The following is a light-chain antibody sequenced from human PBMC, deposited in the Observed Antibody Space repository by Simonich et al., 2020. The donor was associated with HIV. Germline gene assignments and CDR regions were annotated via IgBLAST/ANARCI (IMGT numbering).Light chain of an antibody. CDR2: KAS. V-gene: IGKV1-5*03. CDR1: QSISNW. Sequence: DIQMTQSPSTLSASVGDRVTITCRASQSISNWLAWYQKKPGKTPKILIYKASRLESGVPSRFSGSGSGTDFTLTISSLQPDDFATYYCQQYNGFSYTFGQGTKLEI. J-gene: IGKJ2*01. CDR3: QQYNGFSYT.